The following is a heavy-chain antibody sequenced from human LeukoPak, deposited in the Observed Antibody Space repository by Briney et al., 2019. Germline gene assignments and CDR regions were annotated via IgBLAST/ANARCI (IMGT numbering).Heavy chain of an antibody. CDR1: GYSFSNYW. Sequence: GESLKISCKGSGYSFSNYWIGWVRPMPGKGLEWMGIIYPGDSDTRYSPSFQGQVTISADKSISTAYLQWSSLKASDTAMYYCARNYGITAAGVDYWGQGTLVTVSS. CDR3: ARNYGITAAGVDY. D-gene: IGHD6-13*01. V-gene: IGHV5-51*01. J-gene: IGHJ4*02. CDR2: IYPGDSDT.